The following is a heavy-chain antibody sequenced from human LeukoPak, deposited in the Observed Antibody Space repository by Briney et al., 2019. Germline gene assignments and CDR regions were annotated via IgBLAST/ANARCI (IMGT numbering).Heavy chain of an antibody. D-gene: IGHD5-12*01. CDR3: ASKDPTSGYDFH. Sequence: GSLRLSCAASGFTFSSYAMSWVRQPPGKGLEWIGSIYYSGSTYYNPSLKSRVTISVDTSKNQFSLKLSSVTAADTAVYYCASKDPTSGYDFHWGQGTLVTVSS. CDR1: GFTFSSYA. V-gene: IGHV4-39*01. J-gene: IGHJ4*02. CDR2: IYYSGST.